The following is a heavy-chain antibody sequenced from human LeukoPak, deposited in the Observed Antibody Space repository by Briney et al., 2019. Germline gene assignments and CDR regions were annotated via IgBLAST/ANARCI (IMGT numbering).Heavy chain of an antibody. CDR1: GFTFSSYG. D-gene: IGHD6-19*01. Sequence: GGSLRLSCAASGFTFSSYGMHWVRQAPGKGLEWVAVISYDGSNKYYADSVKGRFTISRDNSKNTLYLQMNSLRAEDTAVYYCAKDSTSSGWYYYYYYGMDVWGQETTVTVSS. CDR3: AKDSTSSGWYYYYYYGMDV. V-gene: IGHV3-30*18. J-gene: IGHJ6*02. CDR2: ISYDGSNK.